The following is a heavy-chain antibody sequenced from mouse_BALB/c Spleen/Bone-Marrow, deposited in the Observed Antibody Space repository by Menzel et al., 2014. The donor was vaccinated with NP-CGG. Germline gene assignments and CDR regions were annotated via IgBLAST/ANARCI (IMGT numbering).Heavy chain of an antibody. CDR1: GFTFTDYY. CDR2: IRNKANGYTT. J-gene: IGHJ1*01. CDR3: ARDTVITTHWYFDV. V-gene: IGHV7-3*02. D-gene: IGHD2-4*01. Sequence: EVQLVESGGGLGQPGGSLRLSCATSGFTFTDYYMSWVRQPPGKALEWLGFIRNKANGYTTEYSASVKGRFTISRDNSQSILYLQMSTLRAEDSATYYCARDTVITTHWYFDVWGAGTTVTVSS.